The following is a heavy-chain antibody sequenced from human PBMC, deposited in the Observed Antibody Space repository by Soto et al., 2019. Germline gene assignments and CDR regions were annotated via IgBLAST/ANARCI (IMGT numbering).Heavy chain of an antibody. CDR3: AREGVDSSGLFDY. Sequence: LRLSCAASGFTFSSYAMHLVRQAPGKGLEWVAVISYDGSNKYYADSVKGRFTISRDNSKNTLYLQMNSLRAEDTAVYYCAREGVDSSGLFDYWGQGTLVTVSS. J-gene: IGHJ4*02. D-gene: IGHD3-22*01. CDR1: GFTFSSYA. CDR2: ISYDGSNK. V-gene: IGHV3-30-3*01.